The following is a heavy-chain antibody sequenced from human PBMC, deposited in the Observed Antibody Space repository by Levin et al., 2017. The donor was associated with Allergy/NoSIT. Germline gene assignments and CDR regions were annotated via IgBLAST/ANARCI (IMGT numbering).Heavy chain of an antibody. V-gene: IGHV3-9*01. J-gene: IGHJ4*02. CDR2: ITWNSGNI. CDR1: GFKFGDYA. CDR3: TKDSETRVDTPLVTAFDS. Sequence: SLKISCAGSGFKFGDYAMHWVRQVPAKGLEWVSGITWNSGNIIYADSLKGRFTISRDNRKNSLYLQVNSLKPDDTALYFCTKDSETRVDTPLVTAFDSWGQGTLVTVSS. D-gene: IGHD5-18*01.